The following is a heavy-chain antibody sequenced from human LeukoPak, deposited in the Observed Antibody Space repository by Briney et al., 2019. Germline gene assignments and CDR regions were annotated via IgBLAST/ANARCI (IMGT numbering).Heavy chain of an antibody. CDR3: ARDRGSGLRYFDY. CDR1: GDSVSSIGYS. CDR2: IYHSGNT. Sequence: SETLSLTCAVSGDSVSSIGYSWTWIRQLPGKGLEWIGYIYHSGNTQYNPSLKRRLSISVDTSKNEFSLKLSSVTAADTAVYYCARDRGSGLRYFDYWGQGTLVTVSS. J-gene: IGHJ4*02. V-gene: IGHV4-31*11. D-gene: IGHD3-22*01.